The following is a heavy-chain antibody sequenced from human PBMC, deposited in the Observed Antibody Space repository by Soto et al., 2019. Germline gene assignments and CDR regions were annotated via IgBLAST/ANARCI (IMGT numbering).Heavy chain of an antibody. CDR3: ARTLDYGHMDV. CDR1: GGSISSYY. D-gene: IGHD3-16*01. J-gene: IGHJ6*03. V-gene: IGHV4-59*01. CDR2: IYYSGST. Sequence: PSETLSLTCTVSGGSISSYYWSWIRQPPGKGLEWIGYIYYSGSTNYNPSLKSRVTISVDTSKNQFSLKLSSVTAADTVVYYCARTLDYGHMDVWGKGTTVTVSS.